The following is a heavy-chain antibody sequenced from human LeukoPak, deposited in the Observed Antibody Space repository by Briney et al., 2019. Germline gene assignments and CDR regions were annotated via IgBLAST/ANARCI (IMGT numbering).Heavy chain of an antibody. D-gene: IGHD3-9*01. CDR3: ARGTISLHY. Sequence: SETLSLTCTVSGGSISSYYWSWIRQPPGKGLEWIGYIYYSGSTNHNPSLKSRVTISVDTSKNQFSLKLSSVTAADTAVYYCARGTISLHYWGQGTLVTVSS. J-gene: IGHJ4*02. CDR2: IYYSGST. V-gene: IGHV4-59*01. CDR1: GGSISSYY.